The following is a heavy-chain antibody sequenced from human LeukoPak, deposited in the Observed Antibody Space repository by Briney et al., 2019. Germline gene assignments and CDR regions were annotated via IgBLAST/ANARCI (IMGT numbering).Heavy chain of an antibody. Sequence: PGGSLRLSCAASGFTFSSYGMHWVRQAPGKGLEWVGFIRGKAYGETADYAASVKGRFTISRDDSKAIAYLQMNSLKTEDTAVYHCTRDRGAYNLYDYWGQGTLVTVSS. CDR2: IRGKAYGETA. CDR3: TRDRGAYNLYDY. V-gene: IGHV3-49*04. CDR1: GFTFSSYG. D-gene: IGHD1-1*01. J-gene: IGHJ4*02.